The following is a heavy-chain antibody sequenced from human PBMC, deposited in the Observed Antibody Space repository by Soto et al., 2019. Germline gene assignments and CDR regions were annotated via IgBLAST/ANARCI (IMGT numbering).Heavy chain of an antibody. CDR1: GGTFSSYA. Sequence: QVQLVQSGAEVKKPGSSVKVSCKASGGTFSSYAISWVRQAPGQGLEWMGGIIPIFGTANYAQKFQGRVTITADESTSTAYMELSSLRSEDTAVYYCAREDPIAADGPELYNWFDPWGQGTLVTVSS. V-gene: IGHV1-69*12. CDR2: IIPIFGTA. D-gene: IGHD6-13*01. J-gene: IGHJ5*02. CDR3: AREDPIAADGPELYNWFDP.